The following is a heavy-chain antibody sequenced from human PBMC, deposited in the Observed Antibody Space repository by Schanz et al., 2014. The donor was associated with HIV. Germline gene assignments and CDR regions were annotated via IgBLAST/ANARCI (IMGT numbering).Heavy chain of an antibody. Sequence: EVQLVESGGGLVQPGGSLRLSCEVSGFNFNPYSMSWVRQAPGKGLEWISYISGGSDDIDYAGSVKGRFTVSRDNAKNSLYLQMDSLRVEDTAMYYCAKDRNGYNQPIESWGHGTLVSVSS. CDR1: GFNFNPYS. CDR2: ISGGSDDI. J-gene: IGHJ5*01. D-gene: IGHD5-18*01. V-gene: IGHV3-48*01. CDR3: AKDRNGYNQPIES.